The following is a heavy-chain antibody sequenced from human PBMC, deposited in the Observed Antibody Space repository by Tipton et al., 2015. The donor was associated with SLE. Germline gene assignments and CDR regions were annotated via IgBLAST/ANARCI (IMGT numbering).Heavy chain of an antibody. D-gene: IGHD2-8*01. CDR3: EVLPIGLGPLDV. CDR1: GGSISSYY. Sequence: LRLSCTVSGGSISSYYWSWIRQLPGKGLEWIGYIYYSGSTNYNPSLKNRVTISVDTSKNQFSLKVNSVTAADTAVYYCEVLPIGLGPLDVWGQGILVTVSS. J-gene: IGHJ3*01. V-gene: IGHV4-59*08. CDR2: IYYSGST.